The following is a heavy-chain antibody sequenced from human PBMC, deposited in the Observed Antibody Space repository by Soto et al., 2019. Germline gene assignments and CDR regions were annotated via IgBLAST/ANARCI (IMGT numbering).Heavy chain of an antibody. CDR1: GVSISHYY. D-gene: IGHD4-17*01. J-gene: IGHJ4*02. V-gene: IGHV4-59*01. CDR3: ARVSGTNAYGDFGAVY. CDR2: LYHSGRT. Sequence: SETVSLTCTVSGVSISHYYWSWIRHLPGKGLEWLGYLYHSGRTIYNPSVKSRVTMSVDTAKNKFSLRLHSVTAADTAMYFCARVSGTNAYGDFGAVYWGQGPLVTVS.